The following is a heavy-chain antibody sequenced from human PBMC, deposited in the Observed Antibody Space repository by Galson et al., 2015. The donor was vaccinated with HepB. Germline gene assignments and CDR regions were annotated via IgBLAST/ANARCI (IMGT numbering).Heavy chain of an antibody. D-gene: IGHD1-1*01. J-gene: IGHJ4*02. CDR3: ARGGSENDSFYYFDY. V-gene: IGHV1-46*04. CDR1: GYTFTNYY. Sequence: SVKVSCKASGYTFTNYYLHWVRQAPGQGLEWMGIISPRGFSTNYAQNLQGRVTMTRDTSTSTVYMELRSLRSEDTAVYYCARGGSENDSFYYFDYWGQGTLVTVSS. CDR2: ISPRGFST.